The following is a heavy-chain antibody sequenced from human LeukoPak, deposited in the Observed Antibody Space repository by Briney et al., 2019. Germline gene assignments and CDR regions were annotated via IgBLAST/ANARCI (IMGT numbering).Heavy chain of an antibody. J-gene: IGHJ5*02. CDR3: ARAGDYGDMWFDP. Sequence: PGGSLGLSCVASGFTFNNYAMSWVRQAPGRGLEWASSTAGSGISKYYADSVKGRFTISRDNSKNTLYLQMNSLRAEDTAVYYCARAGDYGDMWFDPWGQGTLVTVSS. CDR1: GFTFNNYA. CDR2: TAGSGISK. V-gene: IGHV3-23*01. D-gene: IGHD4-17*01.